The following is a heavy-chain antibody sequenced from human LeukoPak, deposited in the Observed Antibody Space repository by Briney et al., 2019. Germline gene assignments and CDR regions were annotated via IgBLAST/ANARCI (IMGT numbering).Heavy chain of an antibody. CDR3: ARDYEYAFDN. CDR2: IGISSGNI. Sequence: GGSLRLSCAASGFTFSAYSMNWVRQATGKGLEWISYIGISSGNIKYADSVRGRFTISGDKDKNSLYLQMNSLRIEDTAVYYWARDYEYAFDNGGQGTLVTVSS. D-gene: IGHD5-12*01. V-gene: IGHV3-48*01. CDR1: GFTFSAYS. J-gene: IGHJ4*02.